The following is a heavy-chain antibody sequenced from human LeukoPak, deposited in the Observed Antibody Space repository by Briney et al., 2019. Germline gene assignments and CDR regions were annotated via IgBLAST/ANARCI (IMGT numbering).Heavy chain of an antibody. Sequence: PGGSLRLSCAASGFTFSSYWMSWVRQAPGKGLESVLIMTTSGNIKSSADSVKGRFTISRDNANNILHLQMNSLRAEDTGVYYCARLTYRMMLESLSPDPYYYIDIWGNGTTVTVSS. V-gene: IGHV3-21*06. CDR3: ARLTYRMMLESLSPDPYYYIDI. CDR1: GFTFSSYW. CDR2: MTTSGNIK. D-gene: IGHD3-16*01. J-gene: IGHJ6*03.